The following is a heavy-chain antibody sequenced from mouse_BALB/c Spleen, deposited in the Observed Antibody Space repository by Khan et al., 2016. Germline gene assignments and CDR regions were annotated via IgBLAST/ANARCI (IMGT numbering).Heavy chain of an antibody. V-gene: IGHV4-1*02. CDR3: PRTFGYFDV. CDR1: GSDFSRYW. J-gene: IGHJ1*01. CDR2: INTDSSTI. Sequence: EVKLLESGGGLVQPGGSLKLSCAASGSDFSRYWTSWVRQAPGKGLEGTGGINTDSSTINYTPSLKGKFLISRDNAKNTLYLQMTKVRSEHTALYYCPRTFGYFDVWGAGTTVTVSS.